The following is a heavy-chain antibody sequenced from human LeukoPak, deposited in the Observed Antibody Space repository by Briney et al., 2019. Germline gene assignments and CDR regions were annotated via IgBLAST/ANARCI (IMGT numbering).Heavy chain of an antibody. CDR2: ISSSGSTI. Sequence: GGSLRLSCAASGFTFSSYEMNWVRQAPGKGLEWVSYISSSGSTIYYADSVKGRFTISRDNAKNSLYLQMNSLRAEDTAVYYCARDGELRYFDWLLSNEGGYFDYWGQGTLVTVSS. CDR3: ARDGELRYFDWLLSNEGGYFDY. CDR1: GFTFSSYE. D-gene: IGHD3-9*01. V-gene: IGHV3-48*03. J-gene: IGHJ4*02.